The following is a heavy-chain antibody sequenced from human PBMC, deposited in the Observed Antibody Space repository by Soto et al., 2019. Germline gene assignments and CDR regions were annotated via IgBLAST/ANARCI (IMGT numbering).Heavy chain of an antibody. CDR3: ARAKSNYQTFDH. D-gene: IGHD4-4*01. J-gene: IGHJ4*02. Sequence: SETLSLTCTVSGDSMSSYYWSWIRQPPGKGLEWIGYIYYSGSTTYNPSLRSRVTMSVDTSKNQFSLRLSSVTAADTAVYCCARAKSNYQTFDHWGQGSQVTVSS. V-gene: IGHV4-59*01. CDR2: IYYSGST. CDR1: GDSMSSYY.